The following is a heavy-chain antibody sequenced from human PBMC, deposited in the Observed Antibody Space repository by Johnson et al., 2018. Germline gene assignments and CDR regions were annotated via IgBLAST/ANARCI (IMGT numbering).Heavy chain of an antibody. V-gene: IGHV3-64*07. Sequence: VQLVQSGGGLAQPGGSLRLSCAASGFMFSRYGLHWVRHAPGKGLEYVSAISGNGAITYYADSVKGRFTISRDNSKNTLFFQMGSLRVEDTALYYCTSDAFVIWGPGTMVTVSS. CDR3: TSDAFVI. CDR2: ISGNGAIT. J-gene: IGHJ3*02. CDR1: GFMFSRYG.